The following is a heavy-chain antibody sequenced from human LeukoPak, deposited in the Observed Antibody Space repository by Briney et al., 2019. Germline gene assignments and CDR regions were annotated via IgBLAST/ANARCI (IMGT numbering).Heavy chain of an antibody. Sequence: PGGSLRLSCVASGFTFSSYAMSWVRQAPGKGLEWVSLIYRDGSTYYADSVKGRFTISRHNSKNTLYLQMSSLRVEDTAVYFCARDRTSGWFVADYWGQGTLVTVSS. V-gene: IGHV3-53*04. J-gene: IGHJ4*02. CDR1: GFTFSSYA. CDR2: IYRDGST. CDR3: ARDRTSGWFVADY. D-gene: IGHD6-19*01.